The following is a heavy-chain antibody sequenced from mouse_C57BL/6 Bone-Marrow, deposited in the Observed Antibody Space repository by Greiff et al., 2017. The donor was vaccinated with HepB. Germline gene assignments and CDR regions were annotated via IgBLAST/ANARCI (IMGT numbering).Heavy chain of an antibody. CDR3: TRCTMVTAFAY. V-gene: IGHV1-5*01. CDR1: GYTFTSYW. J-gene: IGHJ3*01. CDR2: IYPGNSDT. Sequence: EVQLQQSGTVLARPGASVKMSCKTSGYTFTSYWMHWVKQRPGQGLEWIGAIYPGNSDTSYNQKFKGKAKLTAVTSASTAYMELSSLTNEDSAVYYCTRCTMVTAFAYWGQGTLVTVSA. D-gene: IGHD2-2*01.